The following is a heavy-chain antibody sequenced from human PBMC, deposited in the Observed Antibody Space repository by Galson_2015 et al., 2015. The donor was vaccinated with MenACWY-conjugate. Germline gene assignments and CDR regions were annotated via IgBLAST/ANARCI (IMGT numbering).Heavy chain of an antibody. J-gene: IGHJ4*02. D-gene: IGHD2-2*01. CDR1: GFTFSSYS. Sequence: SLRLSCAASGFTFSSYSMNWVRQAPGKGLEWVSYISSSSSTIHYADSVKGRFTISRDNAKNSLYLQMNSLRDEDTAVYYCARQYCSSTSCYSFDYWGQGTLVTVSS. CDR2: ISSSSSTI. CDR3: ARQYCSSTSCYSFDY. V-gene: IGHV3-48*02.